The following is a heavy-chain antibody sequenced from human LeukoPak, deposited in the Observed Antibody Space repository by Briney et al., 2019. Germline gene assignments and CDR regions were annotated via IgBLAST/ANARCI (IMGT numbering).Heavy chain of an antibody. J-gene: IGHJ4*02. CDR1: GGSISSGDYY. V-gene: IGHV4-30-4*08. Sequence: PSQTLSLTCTVSGGSISSGDYYWSWIRQPPGKGLEWIGYIYYSGSTYYNPSLKSRFTISVDTSKTQFSLKLSSVTAADTAVYYCARVGVGGYDWEYYFDYWGQGTLVTVSS. CDR2: IYYSGST. CDR3: ARVGVGGYDWEYYFDY. D-gene: IGHD5-12*01.